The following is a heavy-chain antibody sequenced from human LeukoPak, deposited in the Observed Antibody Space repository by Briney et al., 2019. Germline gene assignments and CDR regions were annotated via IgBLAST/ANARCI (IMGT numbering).Heavy chain of an antibody. CDR3: ARDLSLDY. V-gene: IGHV3-53*04. J-gene: IGHJ4*02. CDR1: QFTFNNAW. Sequence: GGFLRLSCAASQFTFNNAWLTWVRQAPGKGLEWVSVIYSGGTTYYADSVKGRFTISRHNSNNTLYLQMNSLRPEDTAVYYCARDLSLDYWGQGTLVTVSS. CDR2: IYSGGTT.